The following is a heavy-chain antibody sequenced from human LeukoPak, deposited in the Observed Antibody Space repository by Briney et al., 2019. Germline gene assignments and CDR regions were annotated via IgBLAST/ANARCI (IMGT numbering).Heavy chain of an antibody. V-gene: IGHV1-24*01. J-gene: IGHJ5*02. CDR2: FDPEDGET. CDR3: ATVSSSWPEVRFDP. D-gene: IGHD6-13*01. CDR1: GYTLTELS. Sequence: GASVKVSCKVSGYTLTELSMHWVRQAPGKGLEWMGGFDPEDGETIYAQKFQGRVTMTEDTSTDTAYMELSSLRSEDTAVYYCATVSSSWPEVRFDPWGQGTLVTVSS.